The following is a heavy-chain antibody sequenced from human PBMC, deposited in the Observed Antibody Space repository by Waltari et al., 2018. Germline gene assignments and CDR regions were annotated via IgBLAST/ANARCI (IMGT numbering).Heavy chain of an antibody. Sequence: QLQLQESGPGLVKPSETLSLTCTVSGGSISSSSYYWGWIRQPPGKGLEWIGSIYYSGSTYYNPSLQSRGTKSVDRSKYQCSLNLSSVTAADTAVYYCARHHYDEWSVAGTFYFDYWGQGTLFTVSS. D-gene: IGHD6-19*01. V-gene: IGHV4-39*01. CDR1: GGSISSSSYY. J-gene: IGHJ4*02. CDR3: ARHHYDEWSVAGTFYFDY. CDR2: IYYSGST.